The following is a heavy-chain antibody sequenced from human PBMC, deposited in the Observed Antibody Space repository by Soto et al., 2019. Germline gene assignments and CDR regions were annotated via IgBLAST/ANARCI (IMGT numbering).Heavy chain of an antibody. V-gene: IGHV4-59*08. CDR3: ARQIYDFVWGTYRPFYFDY. CDR2: IYHSDST. CDR1: GGSISSNY. J-gene: IGHJ4*02. Sequence: PSETLSLTCTVSGGSISSNYWTWIRQPPGKGLEWIGCIYHSDSTNYNPSLYSRVTISVDTSKNQFSLNLRSVTAADTAVYYCARQIYDFVWGTYRPFYFDYWGQGTLVTVSS. D-gene: IGHD3-16*02.